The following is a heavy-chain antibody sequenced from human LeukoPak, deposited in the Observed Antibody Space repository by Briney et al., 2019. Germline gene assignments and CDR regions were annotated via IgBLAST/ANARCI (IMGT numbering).Heavy chain of an antibody. CDR2: ISWNSGSI. CDR3: ANPPTVTKIRFDP. V-gene: IGHV3-9*01. CDR1: GFTFDDYA. Sequence: PGGSLRLSCAASGFTFDDYAMHWVRQAPGKGLEWVSGISWNSGSIGYADSVKGRFTISRDNAKNSLYLQMNSLRVEDTAVYYCANPPTVTKIRFDPWGQGTLVTVSS. J-gene: IGHJ5*02. D-gene: IGHD4-17*01.